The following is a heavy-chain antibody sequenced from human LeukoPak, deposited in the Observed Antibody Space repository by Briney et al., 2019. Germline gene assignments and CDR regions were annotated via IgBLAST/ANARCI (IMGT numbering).Heavy chain of an antibody. J-gene: IGHJ4*02. Sequence: SETLSLTCTVSGGSISSSSYYWGWIRQPPGKGLEWIGSIYYSGSTYYNPSLKSRVTISVDTSKNQFSLKLSSVTAADTAVYYCARERAPSNHFGYWGQGTLVTVSS. CDR1: GGSISSSSYY. V-gene: IGHV4-39*07. CDR2: IYYSGST. CDR3: ARERAPSNHFGY.